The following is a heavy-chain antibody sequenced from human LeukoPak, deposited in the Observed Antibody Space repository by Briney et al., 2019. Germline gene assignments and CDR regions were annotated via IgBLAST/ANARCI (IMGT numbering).Heavy chain of an antibody. D-gene: IGHD1-1*01. CDR3: ARDHNYAFDN. J-gene: IGHJ4*02. Sequence: GGSLRLSCTASGFPFIEYSMNWVRQAPGKGLEWISYIGIDSGNTKYADSVRGRFTISADKAKNSLYLQMNSLRAEDTAVYYCARDHNYAFDNWGQGTLVSVAS. CDR2: IGIDSGNT. CDR1: GFPFIEYS. V-gene: IGHV3-48*01.